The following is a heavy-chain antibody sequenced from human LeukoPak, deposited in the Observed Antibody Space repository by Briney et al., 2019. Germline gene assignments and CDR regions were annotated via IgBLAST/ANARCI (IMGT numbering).Heavy chain of an antibody. CDR1: GVSISSYY. D-gene: IGHD3-22*01. Sequence: PSETLSLTCTVSGVSISSYYWNWMRQSPGKGLEWIGYGHYSGTTNYNPSLKSRVTISVDTSKNQFSLKLSSVTAADTAVYYCARGNYDIDYWGQGTLVTVSS. J-gene: IGHJ4*02. CDR3: ARGNYDIDY. V-gene: IGHV4-59*01. CDR2: GHYSGTT.